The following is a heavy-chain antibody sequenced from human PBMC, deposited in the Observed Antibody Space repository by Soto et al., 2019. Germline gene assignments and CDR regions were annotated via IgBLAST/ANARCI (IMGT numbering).Heavy chain of an antibody. CDR3: ARRLQWPLRPLDS. CDR2: INTLSSAI. D-gene: IGHD6-19*01. J-gene: IGHJ4*02. CDR1: GFTFSDYY. V-gene: IGHV3-11*01. Sequence: LRLSCAGSGFTFSDYYMTWIRQAPGTGLEWVSYINTLSSAIYYADSVKGRFTISRDNAKNSLYLQMNSLRAEETAGYYCARRLQWPLRPLDSWGRGALVNVSS.